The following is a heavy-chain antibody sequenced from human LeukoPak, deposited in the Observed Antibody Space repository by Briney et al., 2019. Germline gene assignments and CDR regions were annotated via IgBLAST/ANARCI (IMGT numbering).Heavy chain of an antibody. CDR1: GYSISSGYY. CDR2: IYYSGST. V-gene: IGHV4-61*01. J-gene: IGHJ5*02. Sequence: SETLSLTCAVSGYSISSGYYWSWIRQPPGKGLEWIGYIYYSGSTNYNPSLKSRVTISVDTSKNQFSLKLSSVTAADTAVYYCARGPGLAAAPWGQGTLVTVSS. CDR3: ARGPGLAAAP. D-gene: IGHD6-13*01.